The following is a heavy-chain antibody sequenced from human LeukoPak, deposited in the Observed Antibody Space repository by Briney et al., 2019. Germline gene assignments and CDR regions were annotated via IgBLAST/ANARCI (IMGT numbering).Heavy chain of an antibody. CDR2: ISSNGGST. V-gene: IGHV3-64*01. J-gene: IGHJ3*02. CDR1: GFTFSSYA. Sequence: PGGSLRLSCAASGFTFSSYAMHWVRQAPGKGLEYVSAISSNGGSTYYANSVKGRFTISRDNSKNTLYLQMGSLRAEDMAVYYCARDGGGNSKDAFDIWGQGTMVTVSS. CDR3: ARDGGGNSKDAFDI. D-gene: IGHD4-23*01.